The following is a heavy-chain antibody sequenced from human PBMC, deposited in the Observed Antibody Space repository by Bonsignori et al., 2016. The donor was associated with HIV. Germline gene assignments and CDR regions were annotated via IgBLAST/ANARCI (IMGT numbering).Heavy chain of an antibody. J-gene: IGHJ5*02. CDR1: GGSISGSNSY. D-gene: IGHD3-22*01. Sequence: SETLSLTCTVSGGSISGSNSYWGWIRQPPGKGLDWIGNIYYSGNSYYNPSLKSRVTISVDTSKNQFSLRLTSVTAADTAVYYCATVVSRIERNWVDPWGQGTLVTVSS. CDR3: ATVVSRIERNWVDP. V-gene: IGHV4-39*07. CDR2: IYYSGNS.